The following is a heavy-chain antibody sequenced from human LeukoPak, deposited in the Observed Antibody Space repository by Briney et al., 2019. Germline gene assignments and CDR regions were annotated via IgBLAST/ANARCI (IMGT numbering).Heavy chain of an antibody. CDR1: GFTFSTYA. V-gene: IGHV3-23*01. CDR2: ISGSGGST. CDR3: ARDSPTFDI. J-gene: IGHJ3*02. Sequence: GGSLRLSCAASGFTFSTYAMSWVHQAPGKGLEWVSAISGSGGSTYYADSVKGRFTISRDNPKNTLYLQMNSLRAEDTAIYYCARDSPTFDIWGQGTMVTVSS.